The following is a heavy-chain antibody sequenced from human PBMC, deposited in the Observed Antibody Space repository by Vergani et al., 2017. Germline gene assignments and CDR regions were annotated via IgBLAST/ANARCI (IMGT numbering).Heavy chain of an antibody. CDR1: GYSVGSGYY. CDR2: VHRNGNT. Sequence: QVQLQESGPGLVKSSETLSLTCAVSGYSVGSGYYWGWIRQPPGRGLEWIGCVHRNGNTYYTSSLRSRATISRDTSKNQFSLRLTSVTAADTALYYCARQKPYGSAHVDFWGRGVLVTVSA. CDR3: ARQKPYGSAHVDF. D-gene: IGHD3-10*01. J-gene: IGHJ4*02. V-gene: IGHV4-38-2*01.